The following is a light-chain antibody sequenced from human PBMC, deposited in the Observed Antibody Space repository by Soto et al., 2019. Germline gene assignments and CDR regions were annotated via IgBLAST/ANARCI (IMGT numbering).Light chain of an antibody. CDR1: SSDVGSYNL. V-gene: IGLV2-23*01. CDR2: EGS. J-gene: IGLJ1*01. Sequence: SVLPQPASLSGSPGQSITISCTGTSSDVGSYNLVSWYQQHPGKAPKLMIYEGSKRPSGVSNRFSGSKSGNTASLTISGLQAEDEADYYCFSYAGSSTYVFGTGTKVTVL. CDR3: FSYAGSSTYV.